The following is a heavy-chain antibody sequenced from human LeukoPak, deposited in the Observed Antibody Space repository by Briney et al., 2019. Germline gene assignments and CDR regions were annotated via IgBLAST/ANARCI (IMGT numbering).Heavy chain of an antibody. CDR3: ARDANLDSVGDY. Sequence: PGGSLRLSCAASGFTFSSYGMHWVRQAPGKGLEWVAFMQYDGSNKNYADSVKGRFTISRDNSKNTLYLEMNSLRAEDTAVYYCARDANLDSVGDYWGQGSLVTVSS. J-gene: IGHJ4*02. CDR1: GFTFSSYG. CDR2: MQYDGSNK. V-gene: IGHV3-30*02. D-gene: IGHD5-18*01.